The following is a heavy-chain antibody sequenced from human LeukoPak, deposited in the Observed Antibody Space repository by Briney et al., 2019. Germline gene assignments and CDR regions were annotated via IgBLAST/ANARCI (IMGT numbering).Heavy chain of an antibody. CDR3: AKGGSPSCYSSSGY. CDR2: ICGSDGSR. CDR1: GFTFSSYA. V-gene: IGHV3-23*01. J-gene: IGHJ4*02. Sequence: PGGSLRLSCAVSGFTFSSYAMTWVRQAPGKGLEWVSAICGSDGSRYYADSVKGRFTISRDNSKNTLYLQMNGLRGEDTAVYYCAKGGSPSCYSSSGYWGQGTLVTVSS. D-gene: IGHD2-2*01.